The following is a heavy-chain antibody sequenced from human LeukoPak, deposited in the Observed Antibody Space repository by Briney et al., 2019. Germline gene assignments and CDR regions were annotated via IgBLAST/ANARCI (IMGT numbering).Heavy chain of an antibody. J-gene: IGHJ5*02. CDR2: INHSGST. CDR1: GGSFSGYY. Sequence: SETLSLTCAVYGGSFSGYYWSWIRQPPGKGLEWIGEINHSGSTYYNPSLKSRVPISVDRSKNQFSLKLNSVTAADTAVYYCARDSLSGSGSYNWFDPWGQGTLVTVSS. V-gene: IGHV4-34*01. CDR3: ARDSLSGSGSYNWFDP. D-gene: IGHD3-10*01.